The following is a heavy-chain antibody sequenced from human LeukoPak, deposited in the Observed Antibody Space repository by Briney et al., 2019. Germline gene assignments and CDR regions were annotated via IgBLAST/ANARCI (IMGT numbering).Heavy chain of an antibody. J-gene: IGHJ4*02. Sequence: GGSLRLSCAASGFTFDDYTMHWVRQAPGKGLEWVSLISWDGGSTYYADSVKGRFTISRDNSKNSLYLQMNSLRAEDTAVYYCARDRGWSQTYGSGTYGLDYWGQGTPVTVSS. D-gene: IGHD3-10*01. CDR1: GFTFDDYT. CDR3: ARDRGWSQTYGSGTYGLDY. CDR2: ISWDGGST. V-gene: IGHV3-43*01.